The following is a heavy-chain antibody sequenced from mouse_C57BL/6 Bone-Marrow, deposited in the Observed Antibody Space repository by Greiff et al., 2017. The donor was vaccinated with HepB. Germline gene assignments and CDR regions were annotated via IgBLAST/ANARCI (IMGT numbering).Heavy chain of an antibody. V-gene: IGHV1-82*01. CDR2: IYPGDGDT. J-gene: IGHJ4*01. D-gene: IGHD2-4*01. Sequence: QVQLKQSGPELVKPGASVKISCKASGYAFSSSWMNWVKQRPGKGLEWIGRIYPGDGDTNYNGKFKGKATLTADKSSSTAYMQLSSLTSEDSAVYFCAQIYYDYDGYAMDYWGQGTSVTVSS. CDR1: GYAFSSSW. CDR3: AQIYYDYDGYAMDY.